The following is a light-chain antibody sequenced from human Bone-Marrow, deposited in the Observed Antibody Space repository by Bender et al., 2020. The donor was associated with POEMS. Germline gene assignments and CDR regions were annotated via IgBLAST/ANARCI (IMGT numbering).Light chain of an antibody. CDR1: SSNIGAHA. J-gene: IGLJ2*01. Sequence: QSVLTQPPSASGTPGQRVTISCSGGSSNIGAHAVNWYQHLPGTAPKLLIYSSHRRPSEVPDRFSGSRSGTSASLAISGLQSEDEADYYCCSYAGYSTLAFGGGTKLTVL. V-gene: IGLV1-44*01. CDR3: CSYAGYSTLA. CDR2: SSH.